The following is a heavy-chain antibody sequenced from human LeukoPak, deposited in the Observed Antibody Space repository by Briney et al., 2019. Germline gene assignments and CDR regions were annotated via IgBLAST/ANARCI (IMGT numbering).Heavy chain of an antibody. D-gene: IGHD3-22*01. CDR3: ARDRYYDGSGHYFESIY. Sequence: SVKVSCKASGGTFGSYAVSWVRQAPGQGLEWMGGIIPILGTANYAQKFQGRVTITADESTSTAYMELSSLSSEDTAVYYCARDRYYDGSGHYFESIYWGQGTLVTVSS. V-gene: IGHV1-69*13. CDR1: GGTFGSYA. J-gene: IGHJ4*02. CDR2: IIPILGTA.